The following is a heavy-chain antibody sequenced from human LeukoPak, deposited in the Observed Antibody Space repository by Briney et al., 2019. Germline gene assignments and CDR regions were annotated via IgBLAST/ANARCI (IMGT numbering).Heavy chain of an antibody. Sequence: GGSLRLSCAASGFTVSDNYMSWVRQAPGKGLEWVSVFYSGGSTRYADSVKGRFTISRDNSKNTLYLQLNSLRAEDTAVYFCASSSWSSEYFHYWGQSTLVTVSS. V-gene: IGHV3-66*01. CDR1: GFTVSDNY. CDR3: ASSSWSSEYFHY. CDR2: FYSGGST. J-gene: IGHJ1*01. D-gene: IGHD6-13*01.